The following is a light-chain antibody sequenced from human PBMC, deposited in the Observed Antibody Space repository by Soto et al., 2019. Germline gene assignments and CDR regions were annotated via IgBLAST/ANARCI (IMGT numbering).Light chain of an antibody. CDR1: QDISNY. CDR2: DAS. V-gene: IGKV1-33*01. J-gene: IGKJ5*01. Sequence: DIQMTQSPSSLSASVGDRVTITCQASQDISNYLNWYQQKPGKAPKLLIYDASNLETGVPSRFSGSGSGTDFTLTISSLQPEDFAVYYCQHRSNWPSFGQGTRLEIK. CDR3: QHRSNWPS.